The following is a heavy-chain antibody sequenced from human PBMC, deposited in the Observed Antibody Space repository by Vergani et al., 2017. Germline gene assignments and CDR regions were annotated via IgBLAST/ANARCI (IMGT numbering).Heavy chain of an antibody. CDR2: IYHSGST. CDR1: GGSISRSNW. CDR3: ASLKRRGLWFGGLFPSY. D-gene: IGHD3-10*01. J-gene: IGHJ4*02. V-gene: IGHV4-4*02. Sequence: QVQLQESGPGLVKPSGTLSLTCAVSGGSISRSNWWRWVRQPPGKGLEWIGEIYHSGSTNYNPSLKSRVTISVDKSKNQFSLKLSSVTAADTAVYYCASLKRRGLWFGGLFPSYWGQGTLVTVSS.